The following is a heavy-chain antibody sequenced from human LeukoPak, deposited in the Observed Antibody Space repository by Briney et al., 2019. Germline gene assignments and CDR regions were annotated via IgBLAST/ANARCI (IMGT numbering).Heavy chain of an antibody. D-gene: IGHD3-22*01. CDR2: IYRDGGT. J-gene: IGHJ4*02. Sequence: GGSLRLSCAASGFSVSNSYMSWVRQAPGKGLEWVSVIYRDGGTNYAASVKGRFTISRDKSKITLYLQVNSLRAEDTAVYYCARDGSDSSGYYFGLIWGQGTLVTVSS. V-gene: IGHV3-66*01. CDR1: GFSVSNSY. CDR3: ARDGSDSSGYYFGLI.